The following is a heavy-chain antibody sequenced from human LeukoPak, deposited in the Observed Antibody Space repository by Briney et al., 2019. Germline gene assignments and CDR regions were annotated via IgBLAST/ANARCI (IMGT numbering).Heavy chain of an antibody. Sequence: GGSLRPSCAASGFTFSSYSMNWVRQGPGKGLEWVSYISSGGTTEYYADSVKGRFTISRDNAKNSLYLQMNSLRDEDTAVYYCARGTGIDYWGQGTLVTVSS. J-gene: IGHJ4*02. D-gene: IGHD3/OR15-3a*01. CDR2: ISSGGTTE. CDR3: ARGTGIDY. V-gene: IGHV3-48*02. CDR1: GFTFSSYS.